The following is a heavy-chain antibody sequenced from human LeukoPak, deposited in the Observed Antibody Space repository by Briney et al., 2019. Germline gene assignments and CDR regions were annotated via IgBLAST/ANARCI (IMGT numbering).Heavy chain of an antibody. Sequence: SETLSLTCTVSGGSISSGDYYWSWIRQPPGKCLEWIGYIYYSGSPYYNPSLKSRVTISVDTSKNQFSLKLSSVTAADTAVYYCASQCSSTSCYTGDVGYYFDYWGQGTLVTVSS. V-gene: IGHV4-30-4*08. CDR3: ASQCSSTSCYTGDVGYYFDY. CDR1: GGSISSGDYY. J-gene: IGHJ4*02. D-gene: IGHD2-2*02. CDR2: IYYSGSP.